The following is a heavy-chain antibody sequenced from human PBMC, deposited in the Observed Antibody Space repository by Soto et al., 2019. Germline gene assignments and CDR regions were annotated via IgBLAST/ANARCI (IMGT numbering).Heavy chain of an antibody. J-gene: IGHJ6*03. CDR2: INTDASRT. Sequence: EVQLVESGGGLVQPGGSLRLSCAASGFTFSSYWIHWVRQGPGKGLVWVSRINTDASRTNYADSVKGRFTISRDNAKNTVYLQVNSLRAEDTALYFCVRGASGRYYMDVWGKGTKVTVSS. D-gene: IGHD3-10*01. CDR3: VRGASGRYYMDV. V-gene: IGHV3-74*01. CDR1: GFTFSSYW.